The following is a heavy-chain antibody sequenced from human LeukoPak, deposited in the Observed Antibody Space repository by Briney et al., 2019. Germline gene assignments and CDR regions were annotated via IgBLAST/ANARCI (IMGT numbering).Heavy chain of an antibody. V-gene: IGHV3-74*01. CDR2: MNSDGSAT. Sequence: GGSLRLSCAASGFTFSSHSMNWVRQAPGKGLAWVARMNSDGSATTYADSVKGRFTIFRDNAKNTLYLQMNSLRAEDTAVYYCAREFEAAGFWAFDYWGQGTLVTASS. D-gene: IGHD3-16*01. J-gene: IGHJ4*02. CDR3: AREFEAAGFWAFDY. CDR1: GFTFSSHS.